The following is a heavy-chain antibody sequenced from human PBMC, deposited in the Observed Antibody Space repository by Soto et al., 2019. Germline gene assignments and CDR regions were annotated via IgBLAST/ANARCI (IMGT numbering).Heavy chain of an antibody. J-gene: IGHJ4*02. CDR3: AKDRRFGEFHPSLDY. D-gene: IGHD3-10*01. CDR1: GFTFSSYA. V-gene: IGHV3-23*01. CDR2: ISGSGGST. Sequence: GGSLRLSCAASGFTFSSYAMSWVRQAPGKGLEWVSAISGSGGSTYYADSVKGRFTISRDNSKNTLYLQMNSLRAEDTAVYYCAKDRRFGEFHPSLDYWGQGTLVTVSS.